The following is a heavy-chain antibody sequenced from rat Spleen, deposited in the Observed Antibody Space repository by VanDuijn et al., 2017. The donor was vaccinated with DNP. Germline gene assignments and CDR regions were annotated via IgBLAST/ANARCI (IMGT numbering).Heavy chain of an antibody. V-gene: IGHV4-2*01. Sequence: EVKLVESGGGLVQPGRSLKLSCAASGFNFNDYWMGWVRQAPGKGLEWIGQINKHSSIINYIPSLKEKITISRDNAQNTLYLQMSKLGSEETAIYYCAKGPNYGGWSDYFDYWGQGVMVTVSS. CDR1: GFNFNDYW. CDR3: AKGPNYGGWSDYFDY. J-gene: IGHJ2*01. CDR2: INKHSSII. D-gene: IGHD1-11*01.